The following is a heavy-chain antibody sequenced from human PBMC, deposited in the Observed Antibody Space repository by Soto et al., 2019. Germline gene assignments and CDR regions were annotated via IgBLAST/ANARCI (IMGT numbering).Heavy chain of an antibody. CDR2: IYYSGST. J-gene: IGHJ3*02. Sequence: SETLSLTCTVSGGSISSYYWSWIRQPPGKGLEWIGYIYYSGSTNYNPSLKSRVTIPVDTSKNQFSLKLSSVTAADTAVYYCARALILTGYYIHDAFDIWGQGTMVTVS. CDR1: GGSISSYY. CDR3: ARALILTGYYIHDAFDI. D-gene: IGHD3-9*01. V-gene: IGHV4-59*01.